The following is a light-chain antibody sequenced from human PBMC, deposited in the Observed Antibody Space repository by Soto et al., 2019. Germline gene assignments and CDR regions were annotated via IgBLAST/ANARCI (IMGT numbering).Light chain of an antibody. CDR3: QQYHGWPIT. J-gene: IGKJ5*01. Sequence: ETVMTQSPSTLSVSPGERATLSCRASQSVSTNLAWYQHRPGQAPRLLISGASTRATGLPARFSGSGSGTEFTLTISSLQSEDFAVYYCQQYHGWPITFGQGTRLE. V-gene: IGKV3-15*01. CDR1: QSVSTN. CDR2: GAS.